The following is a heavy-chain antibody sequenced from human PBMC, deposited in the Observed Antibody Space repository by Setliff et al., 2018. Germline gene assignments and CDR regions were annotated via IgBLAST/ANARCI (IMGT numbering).Heavy chain of an antibody. D-gene: IGHD6-6*01. CDR1: GASISTTYYY. Sequence: SETLSLTCSVSGASISTTYYYWDWIRHSPEKGLEWIETIYQNGITYYNPSVKSRVTISVDKSKNQFSLSLRSVTAADTAVYFCARGRNVAARLFDSWGQGTLVTVSS. CDR2: IYQNGIT. J-gene: IGHJ4*02. CDR3: ARGRNVAARLFDS. V-gene: IGHV4-39*07.